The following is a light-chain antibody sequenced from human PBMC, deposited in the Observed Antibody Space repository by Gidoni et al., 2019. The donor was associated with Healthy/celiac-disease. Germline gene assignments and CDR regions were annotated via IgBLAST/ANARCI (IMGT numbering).Light chain of an antibody. J-gene: IGKJ1*01. V-gene: IGKV1-27*01. CDR3: QKYNSALGT. Sequence: DIQMTQSPYSLSASVGDRVTITCRASQGISNYLAWYQQKPGKVPKLLLYAASTLQSGVPSRFSGSGSGTDFTLTISSLQPEDVATYSCQKYNSALGTFGQGTKVEIK. CDR2: AAS. CDR1: QGISNY.